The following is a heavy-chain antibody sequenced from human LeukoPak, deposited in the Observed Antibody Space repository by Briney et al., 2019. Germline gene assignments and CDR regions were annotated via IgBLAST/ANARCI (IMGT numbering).Heavy chain of an antibody. CDR2: IYYSGST. J-gene: IGHJ4*02. D-gene: IGHD3-9*01. CDR3: AKGFTIFHFDY. CDR1: GGSISSYY. V-gene: IGHV4-59*01. Sequence: SETLSLTCTVSGGSISSYYWSWIRQPPGKGLEWIGYIYYSGSTNYNPSLKSRVTISVDTSKNQSSLKLSSVTAADTAVYYCAKGFTIFHFDYWGQGTLVTVSS.